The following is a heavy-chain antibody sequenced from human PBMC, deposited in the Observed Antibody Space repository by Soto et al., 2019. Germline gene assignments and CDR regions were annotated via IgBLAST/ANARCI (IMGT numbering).Heavy chain of an antibody. CDR2: ISWDGGST. Sequence: GGSLRLSCAASGFTFDDYAMHWVRQAPGKGLEWVSLISWDGGSTYYADSVKGRFTISRDNSKNSLYLQMNSLRAEDTALYYCAKDDGGSGHYGMDVWGQGTTVTVSS. CDR3: AKDDGGSGHYGMDV. D-gene: IGHD6-25*01. J-gene: IGHJ6*02. V-gene: IGHV3-43D*03. CDR1: GFTFDDYA.